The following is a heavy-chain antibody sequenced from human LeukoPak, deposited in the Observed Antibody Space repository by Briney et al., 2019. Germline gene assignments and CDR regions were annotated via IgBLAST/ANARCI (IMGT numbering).Heavy chain of an antibody. Sequence: HPGGSLRLSCAASGFTFSSYAMSWVRQAPGKGLEWVSAISGSGGSTYYADSVKGRFTISRDNSKNTLYLQMNSLRAEDTAVYYCARGFIVVVPAAMDFDYWGQGTLVTVSS. D-gene: IGHD2-2*01. J-gene: IGHJ4*02. CDR1: GFTFSSYA. CDR2: ISGSGGST. V-gene: IGHV3-23*01. CDR3: ARGFIVVVPAAMDFDY.